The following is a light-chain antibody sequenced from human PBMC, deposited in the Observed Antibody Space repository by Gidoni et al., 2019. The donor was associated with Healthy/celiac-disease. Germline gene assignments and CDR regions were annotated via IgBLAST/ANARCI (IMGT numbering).Light chain of an antibody. CDR3: SSYTSSSPVG. CDR2: EVS. Sequence: QSALTELASVSGSPGQSITIACTGTSSDVGGYNYVSWYQHHPGKAPKLMIDEVSNRRSGASNRFSCSKSGNTASLTISGLQAEDEADYYFSSYTSSSPVGFGVGTKLTVL. V-gene: IGLV2-14*01. J-gene: IGLJ2*01. CDR1: SSDVGGYNY.